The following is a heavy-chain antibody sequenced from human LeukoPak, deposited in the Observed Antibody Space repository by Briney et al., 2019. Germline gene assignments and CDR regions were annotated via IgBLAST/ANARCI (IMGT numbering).Heavy chain of an antibody. V-gene: IGHV3-7*01. CDR1: GFTFSSYW. J-gene: IGHJ3*02. D-gene: IGHD2-15*01. CDR2: IKQDGSEK. Sequence: GGSLRLSCAASGFTFSSYWMSWVRQAPGKGLEWVANIKQDGSEKYYVDSVKGRFTISRDNAKNSLYLQMNSLRAEDTAAYYCARASPGKGGAFDIWGQGTMVTVSS. CDR3: ARASPGKGGAFDI.